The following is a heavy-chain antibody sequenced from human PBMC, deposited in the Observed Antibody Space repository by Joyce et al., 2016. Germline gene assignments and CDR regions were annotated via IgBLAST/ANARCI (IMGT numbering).Heavy chain of an antibody. CDR2: ISGYNGNR. CDR3: ARDDRFGVVDY. J-gene: IGHJ4*02. CDR1: GYTFTSYG. Sequence: QVQMVQSGGEVKKPGASVKVSCKASGYTFTSYGITWVRQATGQGLEWMGWISGYNGNRKYAEKYQGRDTMTTDTSTTTGYMELRSLRSDDTAVYYCARDDRFGVVDYWGQGTLVTVAS. V-gene: IGHV1-18*01. D-gene: IGHD3-3*01.